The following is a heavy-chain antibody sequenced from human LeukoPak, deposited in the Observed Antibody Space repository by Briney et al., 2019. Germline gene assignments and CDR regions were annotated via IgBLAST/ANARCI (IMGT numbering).Heavy chain of an antibody. Sequence: SETLSLTCAAYGGSFSGYYWSWIRQPPGKGLEWIGEINHSGSTNYNPSLKSRVTISVDTSKNQFSLKLSSVTAADTAVYYCAKVRCSGGSCYYNWFDPWGQGTLVTVSS. J-gene: IGHJ5*02. D-gene: IGHD2-15*01. CDR1: GGSFSGYY. CDR3: AKVRCSGGSCYYNWFDP. V-gene: IGHV4-34*01. CDR2: INHSGST.